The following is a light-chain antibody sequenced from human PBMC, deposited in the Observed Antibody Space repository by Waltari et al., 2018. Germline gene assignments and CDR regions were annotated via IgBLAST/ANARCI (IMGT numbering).Light chain of an antibody. Sequence: QSVLTQPPSASGTPGQRVTISCSGSSHNIGSTSVNWYQQLPGTAPKLLIYRNNQRPSGVPDRFSGSKSGTSASLAISGLRSEDEADYYCAAWDDSLSGPVFGGGTKLTVL. CDR2: RNN. J-gene: IGLJ2*01. V-gene: IGLV1-47*01. CDR1: SHNIGSTS. CDR3: AAWDDSLSGPV.